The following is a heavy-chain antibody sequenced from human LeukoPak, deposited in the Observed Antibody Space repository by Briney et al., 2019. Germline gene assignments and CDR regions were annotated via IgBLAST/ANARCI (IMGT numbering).Heavy chain of an antibody. CDR1: GSTFTGFY. V-gene: IGHV1-2*02. Sequence: ASVKVSCKASGSTFTGFYVQWVRQAPGQGREWMGWINPNNGATNYAQKFQGRVSMTRDSSISTAYLDLSRLRFDDTAVYYCARGRRFTIFGVVSGMDVWGRGTMVTVFS. CDR2: INPNNGAT. CDR3: ARGRRFTIFGVVSGMDV. D-gene: IGHD3-3*01. J-gene: IGHJ6*04.